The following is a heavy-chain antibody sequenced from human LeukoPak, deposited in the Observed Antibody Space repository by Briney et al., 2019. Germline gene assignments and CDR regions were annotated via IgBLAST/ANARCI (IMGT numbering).Heavy chain of an antibody. D-gene: IGHD1-7*01. CDR1: GGSISSHH. V-gene: IGHV4-59*11. CDR3: ARERASYNWNYPPDHDAFDI. CDR2: IYYSGST. J-gene: IGHJ3*02. Sequence: SETLSLTCTVSGGSISSHHWSWIRQPPGKGLEWIGYIYYSGSTNYNPSLKSRVTISVDTSKNQFSLKLSSVTAADTAVYYCARERASYNWNYPPDHDAFDIWGQGTMVTVSS.